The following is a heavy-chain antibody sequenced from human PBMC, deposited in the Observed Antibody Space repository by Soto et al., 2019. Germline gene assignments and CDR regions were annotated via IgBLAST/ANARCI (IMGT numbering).Heavy chain of an antibody. V-gene: IGHV3-23*01. J-gene: IGHJ4*02. CDR1: GFTFSSYA. D-gene: IGHD6-19*01. Sequence: EVQMLESGGCLVQPGGSLRLSCAASGFTFSSYAMSWVRQAPGKGLAWVSSMSGSGGSTYYADSVKGRFTISRDNSKNTLYLQINSLRAEDTAVYYCAPGHSSGWWAGFDYWGQGTLVTFSS. CDR2: MSGSGGST. CDR3: APGHSSGWWAGFDY.